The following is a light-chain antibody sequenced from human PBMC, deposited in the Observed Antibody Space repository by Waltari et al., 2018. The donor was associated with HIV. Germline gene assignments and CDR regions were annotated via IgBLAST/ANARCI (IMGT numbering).Light chain of an antibody. CDR2: AAS. CDR3: QQSYNRPFT. CDR1: QSISTY. V-gene: IGKV1-39*01. J-gene: IGKJ3*01. Sequence: DIQMTQPPSSLSASVGDRVTITCRASQSISTYLNWYQHKPGKAPKLLIYAASILQSGVPSRFSGSGSGTDFTLTISSLQPEDFATYYCQQSYNRPFTFGPGTKVDIK.